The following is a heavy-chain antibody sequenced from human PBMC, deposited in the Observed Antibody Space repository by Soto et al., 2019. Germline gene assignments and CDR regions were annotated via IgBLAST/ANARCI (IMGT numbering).Heavy chain of an antibody. D-gene: IGHD5-18*01. J-gene: IGHJ4*02. CDR1: GGSISSYY. CDR2: IYYSGST. Sequence: PSETLSLTCTVSGGSISSYYWSWIRQPPGKGLEWIGSIYYSGSTYYNPSLKSRVTISVDTSKNQFSLKLSSVTAADTAVYYCARPRGYSYGLYYFDYWGQGTLVTVS. V-gene: IGHV4-59*08. CDR3: ARPRGYSYGLYYFDY.